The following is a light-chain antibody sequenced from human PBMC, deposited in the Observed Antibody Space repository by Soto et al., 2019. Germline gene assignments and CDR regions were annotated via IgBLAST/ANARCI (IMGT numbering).Light chain of an antibody. J-gene: IGKJ5*01. CDR1: QSASSN. CDR2: DAS. CDR3: QQRSNWPPIT. Sequence: IVLTQSPGTLSLSTGERATLSCRASQSASSNLAWYQQKPGQAPRLLIYDASNRATGIPARFSGGGSGTDFTLTIDNLEPEDFAIYYCQQRSNWPPITFGQGTRLEIK. V-gene: IGKV3-11*01.